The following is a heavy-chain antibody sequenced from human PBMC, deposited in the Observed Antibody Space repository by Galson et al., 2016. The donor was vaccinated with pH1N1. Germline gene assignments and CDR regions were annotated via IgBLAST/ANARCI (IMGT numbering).Heavy chain of an antibody. CDR2: IYYSGST. CDR3: VRHLARSDSGIRNDPLDS. V-gene: IGHV4-30-4*08. D-gene: IGHD5-12*01. Sequence: TLSLTCTVSGGSISSSDYFWSWIRQPPGKGLEWIGYIYYSGSTYYNPSLKSRVTISIDTSKNQFSLRLTSVTAADTALYYCVRHLARSDSGIRNDPLDSWAQGTLVTVSS. J-gene: IGHJ4*02. CDR1: GGSISSSDYF.